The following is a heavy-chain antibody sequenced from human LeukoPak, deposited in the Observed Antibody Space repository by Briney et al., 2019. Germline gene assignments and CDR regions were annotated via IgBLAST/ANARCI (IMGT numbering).Heavy chain of an antibody. V-gene: IGHV3-23*01. Sequence: GGSLRLSCAASGFIFRNYAMIWLRQAPGKALEWVSTVHGRNFYAVPVKRRFTISRDDSRSTLYLQMDNLRAEDTAVYYCAKDQTGDGYNSIWGPGTLVTVSS. CDR3: AKDQTGDGYNSI. CDR1: GFIFRNYA. D-gene: IGHD5-24*01. J-gene: IGHJ4*02. CDR2: VHGRN.